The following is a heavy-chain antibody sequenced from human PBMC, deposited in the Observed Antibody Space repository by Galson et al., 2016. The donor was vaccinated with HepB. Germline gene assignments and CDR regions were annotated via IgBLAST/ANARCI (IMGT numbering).Heavy chain of an antibody. J-gene: IGHJ4*02. CDR1: GFPFSDYY. CDR2: ISSGGSNR. CDR3: ASNYGDHDYYFDH. V-gene: IGHV3-11*01. Sequence: SLRLSCAASGFPFSDYYMSWIRQAPGKGLEWVSYISSGGSNRYYADSVKGRFTISRDNAKNSLYLQMNSLRAEDTALYYCASNYGDHDYYFDHWGRGTLVTGSS. D-gene: IGHD4-17*01.